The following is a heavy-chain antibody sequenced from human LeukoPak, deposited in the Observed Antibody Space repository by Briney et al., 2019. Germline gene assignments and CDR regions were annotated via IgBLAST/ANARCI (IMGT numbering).Heavy chain of an antibody. D-gene: IGHD6-13*01. V-gene: IGHV4-39*01. J-gene: IGHJ5*02. Sequence: SETLSLTCTVSGGSISSSSYYWGWIRQPPRKGLEWIGSIYYSGSTYYNPSLKSRVTISVDTSKNQFSLKLSSVTAADTAVYYCARQRWSSSWPLSWLDPWGQGTLVTVSS. CDR1: GGSISSSSYY. CDR3: ARQRWSSSWPLSWLDP. CDR2: IYYSGST.